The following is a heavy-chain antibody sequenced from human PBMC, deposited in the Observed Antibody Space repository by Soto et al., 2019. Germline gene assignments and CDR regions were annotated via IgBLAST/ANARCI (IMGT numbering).Heavy chain of an antibody. J-gene: IGHJ4*02. CDR1: GGSFSGYY. Sequence: QVQLQQWGAGLLKPSETLSLTCAVYGGSFSGYYWSWIRQPPGKGLEWIGEINHSGSTNYNPSLKSRVTISVDTSKNQFSPKLRSVTAADTAVYYCARRPTTVTMSAFDYWGQGTLVTVSS. V-gene: IGHV4-34*01. D-gene: IGHD4-17*01. CDR3: ARRPTTVTMSAFDY. CDR2: INHSGST.